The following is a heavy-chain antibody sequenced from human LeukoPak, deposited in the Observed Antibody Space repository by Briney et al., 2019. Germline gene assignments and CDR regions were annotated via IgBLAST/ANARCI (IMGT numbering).Heavy chain of an antibody. J-gene: IGHJ4*02. Sequence: GASVKVSCKASGYTFTGYYMHWVRQAPGQGLEWMGWINPNSGGTNYAQKFQGRVTMTRDTSISTAYMEPSRLRSDDAAVYYCARLLRGYSGYELDYWGQGTLVTVSS. V-gene: IGHV1-2*02. CDR1: GYTFTGYY. CDR2: INPNSGGT. CDR3: ARLLRGYSGYELDY. D-gene: IGHD5-12*01.